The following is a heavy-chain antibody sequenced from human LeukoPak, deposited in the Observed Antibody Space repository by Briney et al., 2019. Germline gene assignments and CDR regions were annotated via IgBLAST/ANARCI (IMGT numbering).Heavy chain of an antibody. CDR1: GFNFNSYW. CDR3: ARGTVEASGTRRLDS. D-gene: IGHD6-13*01. V-gene: IGHV5-51*01. Sequence: GESLKISCKGSGFNFNSYWIAWVRQMPGKGLEWMGIIYPHDSDTRYSPSFQGQVAISADKSINTAYLQWSSLKASDTAIYYCARGTVEASGTRRLDSWGQGSLVTVSS. CDR2: IYPHDSDT. J-gene: IGHJ4*02.